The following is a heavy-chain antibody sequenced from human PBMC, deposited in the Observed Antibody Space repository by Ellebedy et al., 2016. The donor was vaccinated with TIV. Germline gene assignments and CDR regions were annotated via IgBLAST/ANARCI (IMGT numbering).Heavy chain of an antibody. J-gene: IGHJ4*02. Sequence: MPSETLSLTCTVSGGSISSGGYYWSWIRQHPGKGLEWIGYIYYSGSTNYNPSLKSRVTISVDTSKNQFSLKLSSVTAADTAVYYCARASIAAAGTFDYWGQGTLVTVSS. D-gene: IGHD6-13*01. CDR2: IYYSGST. V-gene: IGHV4-61*08. CDR3: ARASIAAAGTFDY. CDR1: GGSISSGGYY.